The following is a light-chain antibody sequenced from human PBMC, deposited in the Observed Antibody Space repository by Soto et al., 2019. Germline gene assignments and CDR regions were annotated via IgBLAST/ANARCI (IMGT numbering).Light chain of an antibody. J-gene: IGKJ1*01. CDR2: KAS. Sequence: DIQMTHSPSTLSASVLYIVTITFRSSQSIISWLAWYQQKPGKAPKLLIFKASSLESGVPSRFSGSGSGTEFTLTISSLQPDDFATYYCKQYNSYWKFGQGTKVDIK. V-gene: IGKV1-5*03. CDR1: QSIISW. CDR3: KQYNSYWK.